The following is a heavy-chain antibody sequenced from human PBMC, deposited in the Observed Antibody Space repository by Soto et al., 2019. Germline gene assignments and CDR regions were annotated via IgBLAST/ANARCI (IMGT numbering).Heavy chain of an antibody. Sequence: GGSLRLSCAASGFTFSSYGMHWVRQAPGKGLEWVAVIWYDGSNKYYADSVKGRFTISRDNSKNTLYLQMNSLRAEDTAVYYCARVDGSGNTWFDPWGQGTLVTVSS. CDR1: GFTFSSYG. V-gene: IGHV3-33*01. D-gene: IGHD6-19*01. J-gene: IGHJ5*02. CDR3: ARVDGSGNTWFDP. CDR2: IWYDGSNK.